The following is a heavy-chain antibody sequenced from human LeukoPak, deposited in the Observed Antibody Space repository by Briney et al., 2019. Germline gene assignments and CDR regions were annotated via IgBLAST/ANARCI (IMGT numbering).Heavy chain of an antibody. CDR1: GFTVSSYS. CDR3: ARVGYDGSGSPREAVRYYFDY. V-gene: IGHV3-21*01. J-gene: IGHJ4*02. D-gene: IGHD3-10*01. CDR2: ISSSSSYI. Sequence: PGGSLRLSCAASGFTVSSYSMNWVRQAPGKGLEWVSSISSSSSYIYYADSVKGRFTISRDNAKNSLYLQMNSLRAEDTAVYYCARVGYDGSGSPREAVRYYFDYWGQGTLVTVSS.